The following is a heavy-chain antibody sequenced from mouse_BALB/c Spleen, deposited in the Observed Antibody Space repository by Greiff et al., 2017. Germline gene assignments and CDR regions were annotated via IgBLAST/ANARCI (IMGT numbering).Heavy chain of an antibody. V-gene: IGHV1-54*01. J-gene: IGHJ4*01. Sequence: VQLQESGAELVRPGTSVKVSCKASGYAFTNYLIEWVKQRPGQGLEWIGVINPGSGGTNYNEKFKGKATLTADKSSSTAYMQLSSLTSDDSAVYFCARGQNYGNYVYYAMDYWGQGTSVTVSS. CDR2: INPGSGGT. CDR3: ARGQNYGNYVYYAMDY. D-gene: IGHD2-1*01. CDR1: GYAFTNYL.